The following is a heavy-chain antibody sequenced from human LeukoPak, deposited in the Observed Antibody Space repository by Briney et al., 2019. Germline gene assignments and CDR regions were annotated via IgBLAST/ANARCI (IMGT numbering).Heavy chain of an antibody. CDR2: MNLDGSTK. CDR1: GLTFSNYV. Sequence: PGGSLRLSCAASGLTFSNYVMTWVRQAPGKGLEWVANMNLDGSTKNYVDSVRGRFTISRDNAKNSLYLQMNSLRVDDTAVYYCARDSGYSAFDYWGQGTPVTVSS. CDR3: ARDSGYSAFDY. J-gene: IGHJ4*02. V-gene: IGHV3-7*05. D-gene: IGHD5-12*01.